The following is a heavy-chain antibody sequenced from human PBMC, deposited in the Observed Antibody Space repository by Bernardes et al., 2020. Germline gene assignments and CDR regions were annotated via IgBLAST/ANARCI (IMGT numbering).Heavy chain of an antibody. J-gene: IGHJ4*02. CDR3: AKAVPGSSYYFDY. V-gene: IGHV3-9*01. Sequence: GGSLRLSCAASGFTFDDYAMHWVRQAPGKGLEWVSYISWNSGRIGYADSVKGRFTISRDNAKNTLYLQMNSLRAEDTALYYCAKAVPGSSYYFDYWGQGTLVTVSS. CDR2: ISWNSGRI. D-gene: IGHD6-19*01. CDR1: GFTFDDYA.